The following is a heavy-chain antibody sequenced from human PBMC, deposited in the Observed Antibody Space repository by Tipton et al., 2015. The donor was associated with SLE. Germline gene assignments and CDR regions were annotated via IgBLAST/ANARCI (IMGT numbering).Heavy chain of an antibody. D-gene: IGHD1-26*01. CDR3: ARSGGSQGYYYYYMDV. J-gene: IGHJ6*03. CDR1: GFTFSSYA. CDR2: ISYDGSNK. Sequence: RSLRLSCAASGFTFSSYAMHWVRQAPGKGLEWVAVISYDGSNKYYADSVKGRFTTSRDNSKNTLYLQMNSLRAEDTAVYYCARSGGSQGYYYYYMDVWGKGTTVTVSS. V-gene: IGHV3-30-3*01.